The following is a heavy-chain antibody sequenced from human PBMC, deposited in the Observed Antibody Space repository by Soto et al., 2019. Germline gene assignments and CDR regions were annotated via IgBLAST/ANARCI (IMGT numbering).Heavy chain of an antibody. CDR1: GGTFSTYS. D-gene: IGHD2-21*01. J-gene: IGHJ3*02. CDR3: TIGSWSGEVFDI. CDR2: IIPMLGIA. V-gene: IGHV1-69*02. Sequence: QVQLVQSGAEVKKPGSAVKVSCKDSGGTFSTYSMFWVRQAPGQGLEWMGRIIPMLGIANYAQKLQGRVTITADKSTGTAYMELSSLISEDTALYYCTIGSWSGEVFDIWGQGTMVTVSS.